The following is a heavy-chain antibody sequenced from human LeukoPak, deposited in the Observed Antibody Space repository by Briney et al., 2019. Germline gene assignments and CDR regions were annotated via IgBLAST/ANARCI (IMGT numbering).Heavy chain of an antibody. D-gene: IGHD3-22*01. CDR3: ARADSSGEDAFDI. V-gene: IGHV1-69*13. J-gene: IGHJ3*02. Sequence: SVKVSCKASGGTFSSYAISWVRQAPGQGLEWMGGIIPIFGTANYAQKFQGRVTITADESTSTAYMELSSLRSEDTAVYYCARADSSGEDAFDIWGQGTMVTVSS. CDR2: IIPIFGTA. CDR1: GGTFSSYA.